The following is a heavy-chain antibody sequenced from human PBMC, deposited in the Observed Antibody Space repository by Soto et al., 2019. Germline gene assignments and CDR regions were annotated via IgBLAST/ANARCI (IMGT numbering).Heavy chain of an antibody. CDR3: VKEARNIAARRWIDS. CDR1: GYSFNYYW. CDR2: IYPNDADT. V-gene: IGHV5-51*01. D-gene: IGHD6-6*01. Sequence: GESLKISCKGSGYSFNYYWIAWVRQMPGKGLEWMGIIYPNDADTRYSPSFQGQVTISADKSTSTAYLQMNSLRVEDTAVYYCVKEARNIAARRWIDSWGQGTLVTVSS. J-gene: IGHJ4*02.